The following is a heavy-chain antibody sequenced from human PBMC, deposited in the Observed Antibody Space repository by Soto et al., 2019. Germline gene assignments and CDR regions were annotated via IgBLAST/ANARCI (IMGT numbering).Heavy chain of an antibody. V-gene: IGHV3-15*01. D-gene: IGHD3-22*01. CDR1: GFTFSNAW. Sequence: NPGGSLRLSCAASGFTFSNAWMSWARQAPGKGLEWVGRIKSKTDGGTTDYAAPVKGRFTISRDDSKNTLYLQVNSLKTEDTAVYYCTTGDTHDYYDSSGYYYIPYGMDVWGQGTTVTVSS. CDR2: IKSKTDGGTT. CDR3: TTGDTHDYYDSSGYYYIPYGMDV. J-gene: IGHJ6*02.